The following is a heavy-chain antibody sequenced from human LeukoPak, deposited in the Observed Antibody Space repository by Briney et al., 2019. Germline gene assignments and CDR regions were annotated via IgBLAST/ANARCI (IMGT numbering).Heavy chain of an antibody. CDR2: IIPIFGTA. Sequence: ASVKVSCKASGGTFSSYAISWVRQAPGQGLEWMGGIIPIFGTANYAQKFQGRVTITTDESTSTAYMELSSLRSEDTAVYYCARCKLFWELLNYYYMDVWGKGTTVTVSS. CDR3: ARCKLFWELLNYYYMDV. D-gene: IGHD1-26*01. V-gene: IGHV1-69*05. CDR1: GGTFSSYA. J-gene: IGHJ6*03.